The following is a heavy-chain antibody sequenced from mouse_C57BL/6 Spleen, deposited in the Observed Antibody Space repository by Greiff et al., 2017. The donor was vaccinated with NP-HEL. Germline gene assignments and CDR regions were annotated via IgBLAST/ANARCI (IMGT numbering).Heavy chain of an antibody. Sequence: EVQRVESGEGLVKPGGSLKLSCAASGFTFSSYAMSWVRQTPEKRLEWVAYISSGGDYIYYADTVKGRFTISRDNARNTLYLQMSGLKSEDTAMYYCTRVEGDGSSYWYFDVWGTGTTVTVSS. CDR1: GFTFSSYA. V-gene: IGHV5-9-1*02. CDR2: ISSGGDYI. D-gene: IGHD1-1*01. CDR3: TRVEGDGSSYWYFDV. J-gene: IGHJ1*03.